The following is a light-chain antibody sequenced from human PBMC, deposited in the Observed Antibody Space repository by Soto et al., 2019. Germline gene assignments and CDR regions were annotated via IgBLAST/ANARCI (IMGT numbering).Light chain of an antibody. CDR1: QGISSY. CDR3: QQLNSYPPST. J-gene: IGKJ5*01. CDR2: AAS. Sequence: DIQLTQSPSFLSASVGDRVTITCRASQGISSYLAWYQQKPGKAPKLLIYAASTLQSGVTSRFSGSGSGTEFTLTNSSLQPEDFATYYCQQLNSYPPSTFGQGTRLEIK. V-gene: IGKV1-9*01.